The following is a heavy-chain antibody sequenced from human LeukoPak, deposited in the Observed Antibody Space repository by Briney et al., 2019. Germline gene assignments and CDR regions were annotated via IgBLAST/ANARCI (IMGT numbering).Heavy chain of an antibody. CDR1: GYSISSGYY. CDR2: IYHSGST. CDR3: ARGRWLVPANWFDP. Sequence: SETLSLTCTVSGYSISSGYYWGWIRQPPGKGLEWIGSIYHSGSTYYNPSLKSRVTISVDTSKNQFSLKLSSVTAADTAVYYCARGRWLVPANWFDPWGQGTLVTVSS. V-gene: IGHV4-38-2*02. J-gene: IGHJ5*02. D-gene: IGHD6-19*01.